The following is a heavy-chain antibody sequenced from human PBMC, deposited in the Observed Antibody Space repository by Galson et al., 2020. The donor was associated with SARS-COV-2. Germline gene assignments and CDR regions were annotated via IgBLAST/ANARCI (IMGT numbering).Heavy chain of an antibody. Sequence: QLGASLKISCAASGFTFTNSWLGWVRQSPGEGLEWVATINPDGSERYYVASVRGRFTMSRDNTRNLLYLQMDSLRVDDTAVFYCAFFGTVATLDSWGQGVLVSVSS. CDR2: INPDGSER. D-gene: IGHD3-3*01. CDR3: AFFGTVATLDS. CDR1: GFTFTNSW. J-gene: IGHJ4*02. V-gene: IGHV3-7*01.